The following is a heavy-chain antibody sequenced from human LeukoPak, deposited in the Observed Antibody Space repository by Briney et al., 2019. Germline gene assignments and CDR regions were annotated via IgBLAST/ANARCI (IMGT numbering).Heavy chain of an antibody. V-gene: IGHV1-24*01. J-gene: IGHJ2*01. CDR2: FDPEDGET. CDR1: GYTLTELS. CDR3: AILVVPAANADRYFDL. D-gene: IGHD2-2*01. Sequence: ASVRVSCKVSGYTLTELSMHWVRQAPGKGLEWMGGFDPEDGETIYAQKFQGRVTMTEDTSTDTAYMELSSLRSEDTAVYYCAILVVPAANADRYFDLWGRGTLVTVSS.